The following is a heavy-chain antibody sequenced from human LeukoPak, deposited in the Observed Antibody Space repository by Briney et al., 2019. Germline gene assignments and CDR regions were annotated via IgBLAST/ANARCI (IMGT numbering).Heavy chain of an antibody. Sequence: ASVKVSCKASGYTFTSYGISWVRQAPGQGLEWMGWISAYNGNTNYAQKLQGSVTMTTDTSTSTAYMELRSLRSDDTAVYYCARGIVSSWYVGDWFDPWGQGTLVTVSS. J-gene: IGHJ5*02. D-gene: IGHD6-13*01. CDR2: ISAYNGNT. CDR1: GYTFTSYG. V-gene: IGHV1-18*01. CDR3: ARGIVSSWYVGDWFDP.